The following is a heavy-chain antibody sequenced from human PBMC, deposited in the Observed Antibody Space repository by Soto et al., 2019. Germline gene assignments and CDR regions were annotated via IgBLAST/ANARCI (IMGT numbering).Heavy chain of an antibody. J-gene: IGHJ6*04. CDR3: SHYTTDTYFDV. CDR2: LHSDDTR. V-gene: IGHV2-5*02. CDR1: GFSLYTGGVG. D-gene: IGHD1-1*01. Sequence: QITLKESSPTLVKHTQPLTLTCSFSGFSLYTGGVGVGWIRQPPGKALEWLALLHSDDTRRYNPSLKNTLTSAKDTAAMQIVLTVTDMGPVDTGTYFCSHYTTDTYFDVWGKGATVTVSS.